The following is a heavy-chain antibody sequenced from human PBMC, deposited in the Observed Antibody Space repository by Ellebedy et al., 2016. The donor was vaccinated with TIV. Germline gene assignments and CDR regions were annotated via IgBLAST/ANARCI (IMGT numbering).Heavy chain of an antibody. Sequence: GGSLRLSCKGSGYSFTSYWIGWVRQMPGKGLEWMGIIYPGDSDTRYSPSFQGQVTISADQSISTASLQWTSLKASDTAMYYCARVWYGSGFYYGYFDYWGQGTLVTVSS. CDR2: IYPGDSDT. V-gene: IGHV5-51*01. D-gene: IGHD3-10*01. CDR1: GYSFTSYW. J-gene: IGHJ4*02. CDR3: ARVWYGSGFYYGYFDY.